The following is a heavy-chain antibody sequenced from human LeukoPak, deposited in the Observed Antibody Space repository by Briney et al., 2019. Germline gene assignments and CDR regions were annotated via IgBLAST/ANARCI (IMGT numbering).Heavy chain of an antibody. CDR3: TTYTVGPTTSRFVY. V-gene: IGHV3-15*01. CDR2: IKSETAGGTP. J-gene: IGHJ4*02. Sequence: GGSLTLSCAASGFTFSDSWMNWVRQAPGKGLEWVGRIKSETAGGTPDYAAPVKGRFTISRDDSENTLSLHMNSLETEDTAVYYCTTYTVGPTTSRFVYWGQGALVTVSS. D-gene: IGHD1-26*01. CDR1: GFTFSDSW.